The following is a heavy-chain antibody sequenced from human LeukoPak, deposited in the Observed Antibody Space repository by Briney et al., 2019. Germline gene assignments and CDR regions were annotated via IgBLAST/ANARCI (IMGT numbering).Heavy chain of an antibody. Sequence: PGGSLRLSCAASGFTFDDYAMHWVRQAPGKGLEWVSLISWDGGSTYYADSVKGRFTISRDNSKNSLYLQMNSLRAEDTALYYCAKGPPGLQLGYYFDYWGQGTLVTVSS. CDR1: GFTFDDYA. D-gene: IGHD5-24*01. CDR2: ISWDGGST. V-gene: IGHV3-43D*03. J-gene: IGHJ4*02. CDR3: AKGPPGLQLGYYFDY.